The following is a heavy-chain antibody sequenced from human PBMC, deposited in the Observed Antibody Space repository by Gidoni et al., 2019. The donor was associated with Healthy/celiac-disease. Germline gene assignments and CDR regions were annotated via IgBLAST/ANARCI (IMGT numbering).Heavy chain of an antibody. CDR1: GFTFSSYA. V-gene: IGHV3-30-3*01. Sequence: QVQLVESGGGVVPPGRSLRLSCAASGFTFSSYAMHWVRQAPGKGLEWVAVISYDGSNKYYADSVKGRFTISRDNSKNTLYLQMNSLRAEDTAVYYCARGPVGGQLLVYWGQGTLVTVSS. J-gene: IGHJ4*02. CDR3: ARGPVGGQLLVY. D-gene: IGHD2-2*01. CDR2: ISYDGSNK.